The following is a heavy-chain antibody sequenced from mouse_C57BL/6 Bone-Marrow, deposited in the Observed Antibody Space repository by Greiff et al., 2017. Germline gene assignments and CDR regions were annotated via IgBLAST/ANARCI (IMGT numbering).Heavy chain of an antibody. D-gene: IGHD2-4*01. CDR3: ARHIYYDYDGGDYFDY. CDR1: GYTFTSHW. CDR2: IFPGSGST. V-gene: IGHV1-56*01. J-gene: IGHJ2*01. Sequence: QVQLQQSGPELVRPGASVKISCKAPGYTFTSHWMQWVRQRPGQGLEWSGEIFPGSGSTYYNEKLKGKATLTVDTSSSTAYMHLSSLTSEDSAVYFCARHIYYDYDGGDYFDYWGQGTTLTVSS.